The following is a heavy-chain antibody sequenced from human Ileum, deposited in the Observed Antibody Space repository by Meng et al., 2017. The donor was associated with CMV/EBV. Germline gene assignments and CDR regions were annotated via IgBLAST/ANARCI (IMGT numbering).Heavy chain of an antibody. D-gene: IGHD5-24*01. CDR3: AKWAQSSRWPPDPIDP. CDR2: ISAYNGNT. CDR1: GFTFTHYG. V-gene: IGHV1-18*01. Sequence: VQLVQSGAEVKTPGASVKVSCKTSGFTFTHYGITWVRQAPGQGLEYMGWISAYNGNTNYAQKFLGRATMTTDASTSTAYMELRSLTSDDTAVYYCAKWAQSSRWPPDPIDPWGQGTLVTVSS. J-gene: IGHJ5*02.